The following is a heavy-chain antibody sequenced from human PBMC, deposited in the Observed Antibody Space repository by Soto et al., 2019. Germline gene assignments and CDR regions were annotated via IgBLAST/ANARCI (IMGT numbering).Heavy chain of an antibody. V-gene: IGHV4-59*11. CDR1: GGSISGHY. CDR2: IFYSGST. D-gene: IGHD6-19*01. Sequence: QVQLQESGPGLVKPSETLSLTCSVSGGSISGHYWTWIRQSPGKGLEWIGYIFYSGSTNYNPSLKSRVTISVDTSKNQFSLKMSYVTAADTAVYYCARVGSSGWSPDYWGRGTLVTVSS. CDR3: ARVGSSGWSPDY. J-gene: IGHJ4*02.